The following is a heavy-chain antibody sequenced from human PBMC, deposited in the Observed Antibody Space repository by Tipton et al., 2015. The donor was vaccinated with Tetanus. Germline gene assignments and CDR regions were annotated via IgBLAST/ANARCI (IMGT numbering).Heavy chain of an antibody. V-gene: IGHV4-61*01. Sequence: TLSLTCTVSGGSVSSGSYYWSWIRQPPGKGLEWIGYIYYSGSTNYNPSLKSRVTISVDTSKNQFSLKLSSVTAADTAVYYCARADPLEPLTFDYWGQGTLVTVSS. D-gene: IGHD1-1*01. CDR2: IYYSGST. CDR1: GGSVSSGSYY. J-gene: IGHJ4*02. CDR3: ARADPLEPLTFDY.